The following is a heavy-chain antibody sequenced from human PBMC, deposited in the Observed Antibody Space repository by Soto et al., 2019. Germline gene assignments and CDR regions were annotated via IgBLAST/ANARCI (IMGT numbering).Heavy chain of an antibody. CDR1: VFTFGDYA. J-gene: IGHJ3*02. CDR3: TFGYYDSSGYYSDAFDI. Sequence: GGSLRLSCTASVFTFGDYAMIWFRQAPGKGLEWVGFIRSKAYGGTTEYAASVKGRFTISRDDSKSIAYLQMNSLKTEDTAVYYCTFGYYDSSGYYSDAFDIWGQGTMVT. V-gene: IGHV3-49*03. CDR2: IRSKAYGGTT. D-gene: IGHD3-22*01.